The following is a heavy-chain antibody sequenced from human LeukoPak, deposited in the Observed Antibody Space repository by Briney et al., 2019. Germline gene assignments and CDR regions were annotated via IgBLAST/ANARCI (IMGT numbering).Heavy chain of an antibody. D-gene: IGHD6-25*01. J-gene: IGHJ4*02. CDR1: GGSVSSTNW. CDR3: AREGGFYRPLDF. V-gene: IGHV4-4*02. CDR2: VHLDGRT. Sequence: SETLSLTCGVSGGSVSSTNWWTWIRQPPGKGLEWIGEVHLDGRTNFNPSLKSRLTMSVDLSENHVSLKLTSVTAADTAVYYCAREGGFYRPLDFSGQGTLVTVSS.